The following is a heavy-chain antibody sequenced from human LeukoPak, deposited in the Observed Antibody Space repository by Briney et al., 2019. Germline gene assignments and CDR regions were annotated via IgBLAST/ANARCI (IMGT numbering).Heavy chain of an antibody. Sequence: PSETLSLTCTVSGDSISSYYWSWIRQPPGKGLEWIAYIDYRGSTTYNPSLKSRVTISVDTSRSQFSLKLSSVTAADAAVYYCARSRSGYSYDHAAFDIWGQGTMVTVSS. CDR2: IDYRGST. CDR1: GDSISSYY. V-gene: IGHV4-59*01. D-gene: IGHD5-12*01. J-gene: IGHJ3*02. CDR3: ARSRSGYSYDHAAFDI.